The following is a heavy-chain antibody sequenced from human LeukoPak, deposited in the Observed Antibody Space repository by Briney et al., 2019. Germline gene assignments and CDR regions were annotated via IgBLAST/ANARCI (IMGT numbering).Heavy chain of an antibody. J-gene: IGHJ4*02. CDR1: GGSISSYY. Sequence: KPSETLSLTCTVSGGSISSYYWSWIRQPPGKGLEWIGYIYYSGSTNYNPSLKSRVTISVDTSKNQFSLKLSSVTAADTAVYYCARAGPGRRGCSYGYFDYWGQGTLVTVSS. V-gene: IGHV4-59*13. CDR2: IYYSGST. D-gene: IGHD5-18*01. CDR3: ARAGPGRRGCSYGYFDY.